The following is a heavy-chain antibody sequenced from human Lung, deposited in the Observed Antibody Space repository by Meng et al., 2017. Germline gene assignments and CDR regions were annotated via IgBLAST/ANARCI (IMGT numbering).Heavy chain of an antibody. D-gene: IGHD4-11*01. CDR2: INHSGST. J-gene: IGHJ4*02. CDR1: GGSFSDYY. V-gene: IGHV4-34*01. Sequence: QGPLYQWGAALLKPSEPLSLTGVVSGGSFSDYYGSWIRQPPGKGLEWIGEINHSGSTNYNPSLESRATISVVTSQNNLSLKLSSVTAADSAVYYCARGPTTMAHDFDYWGQGTLVTVSS. CDR3: ARGPTTMAHDFDY.